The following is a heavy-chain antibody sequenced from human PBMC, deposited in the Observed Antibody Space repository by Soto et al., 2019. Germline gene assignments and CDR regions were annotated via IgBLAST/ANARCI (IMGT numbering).Heavy chain of an antibody. Sequence: QVQLQESGPGLVKPSETLSLTCTVSGGSISSYYWSWIRQPPGKGLEWIGYIYYSGSTNYNPSLKSRVTISVATSKNQFSLKLSSVTAADTAVYYCASSNIAAACFYYYGMDVWGRGTTVTVSS. CDR2: IYYSGST. V-gene: IGHV4-59*01. D-gene: IGHD6-13*01. J-gene: IGHJ6*02. CDR1: GGSISSYY. CDR3: ASSNIAAACFYYYGMDV.